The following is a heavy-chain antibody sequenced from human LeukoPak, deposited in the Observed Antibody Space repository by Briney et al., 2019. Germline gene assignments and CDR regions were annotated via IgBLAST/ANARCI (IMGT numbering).Heavy chain of an antibody. Sequence: PSETLSLTCTVSGGSISSYYWSWIRQPPGKGLEWIGYIYYSGSPHYNPSLRSRVTISIDTSKHQLSLKLNSVTAADTAVYYCARHSNWNGGVDWFDPWGQGTQVTVSS. D-gene: IGHD1-20*01. J-gene: IGHJ5*02. V-gene: IGHV4-59*08. CDR2: IYYSGSP. CDR3: ARHSNWNGGVDWFDP. CDR1: GGSISSYY.